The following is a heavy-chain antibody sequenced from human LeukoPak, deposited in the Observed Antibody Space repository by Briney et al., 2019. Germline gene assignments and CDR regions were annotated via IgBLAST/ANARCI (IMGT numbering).Heavy chain of an antibody. CDR1: GYTFTSYG. D-gene: IGHD3-22*01. J-gene: IGHJ4*02. CDR2: ISAYNGNT. CDR3: ARVEESSGYPYPDDY. V-gene: IGHV1-18*01. Sequence: ASVKVSCKASGYTFTSYGISWVRQAPGQGLEWMGWISAYNGNTNYAQKLQGRVTMTTDTSTSTAYMELRSLRSDDTAVYYCARVEESSGYPYPDDYWGQGTLVTVSS.